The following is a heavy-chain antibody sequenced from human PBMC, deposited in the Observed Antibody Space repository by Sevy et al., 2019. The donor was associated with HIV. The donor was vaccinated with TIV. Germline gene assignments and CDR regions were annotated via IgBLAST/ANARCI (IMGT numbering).Heavy chain of an antibody. V-gene: IGHV1-2*02. CDR1: GYTFTDTGYY. CDR2: INPKSGAT. J-gene: IGHJ6*02. CDR3: ARESYDFWTGPVDYDYGMDV. Sequence: ASVKVSCKACGYTFTDTGYYVHWVRQAPGQGLEWMGWINPKSGATNYAQKFQGRVTMTRDTSVSTANMELSRLRSDDTAVYYCARESYDFWTGPVDYDYGMDVWGQGTTVTV. D-gene: IGHD3-3*01.